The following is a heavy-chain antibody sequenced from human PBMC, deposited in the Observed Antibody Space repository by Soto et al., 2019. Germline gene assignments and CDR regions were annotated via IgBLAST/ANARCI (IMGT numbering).Heavy chain of an antibody. J-gene: IGHJ6*02. D-gene: IGHD2-15*01. Sequence: EVQLLESGGGLVQPGGSLRLSCAASGFTFSSYAMSWVRQAPGKGLEWVSAISGSGGSTYYADSVKGRFTIARDNSKKTLYLQMNRLRAENTAVYYCAKDKVVVVVASWDVWGQGTTVTVSS. CDR2: ISGSGGST. CDR3: AKDKVVVVVASWDV. V-gene: IGHV3-23*01. CDR1: GFTFSSYA.